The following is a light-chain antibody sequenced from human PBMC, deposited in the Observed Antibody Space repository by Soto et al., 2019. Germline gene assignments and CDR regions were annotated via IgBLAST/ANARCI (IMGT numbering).Light chain of an antibody. J-gene: IGKJ1*01. CDR3: QQLNNYPRT. CDR2: TAS. Sequence: DIPLTQSPSFLSASVGDRVTITCRASQRISSYLAWYQQKPGKAPKLLISTASTLQSWVPSRFSGSGSGTEFTLTISSLQPEDCATYYCQQLNNYPRTFGQGTKVEIK. V-gene: IGKV1-9*01. CDR1: QRISSY.